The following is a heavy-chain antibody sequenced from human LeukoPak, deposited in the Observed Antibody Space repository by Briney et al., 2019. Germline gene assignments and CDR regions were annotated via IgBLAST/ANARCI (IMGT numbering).Heavy chain of an antibody. D-gene: IGHD6-19*01. CDR1: GFTFSNAW. Sequence: GGSLRLSCAASGFTFSNAWMSWVRQAPGKGLEWVGRIKSKTDGGTTDYAAPVKGRFTISRDDSKNTLYLQMNSLKTEDTAVYYCTTDSEHSSGWYIWDYWGQGTLVTVSS. J-gene: IGHJ4*02. CDR2: IKSKTDGGTT. V-gene: IGHV3-15*01. CDR3: TTDSEHSSGWYIWDY.